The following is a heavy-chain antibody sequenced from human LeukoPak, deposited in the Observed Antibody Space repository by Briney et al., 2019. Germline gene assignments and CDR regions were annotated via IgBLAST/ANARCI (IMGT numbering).Heavy chain of an antibody. CDR1: GGSTNNYY. Sequence: SETLSLTCTVSGGSTNNYYWTWIRQPPGKGLERIGNIYNSGNTNYNPSLKSRVTISIDTSKNQFSLKVISVTAADTAIYYCARESGSYLWRSWLNPWGQGTLVTVSS. J-gene: IGHJ5*02. CDR2: IYNSGNT. D-gene: IGHD3-16*01. V-gene: IGHV4-59*01. CDR3: ARESGSYLWRSWLNP.